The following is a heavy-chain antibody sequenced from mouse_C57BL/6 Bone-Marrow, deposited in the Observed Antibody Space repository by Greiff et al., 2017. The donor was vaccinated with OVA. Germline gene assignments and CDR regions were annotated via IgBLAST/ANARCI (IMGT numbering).Heavy chain of an antibody. CDR1: GYTFTSYW. V-gene: IGHV1-55*01. CDR2: IYPGSGST. CDR3: ARDFYSNYVGFDY. J-gene: IGHJ2*01. Sequence: VQLQQPGAELVKPGASVKMSCKASGYTFTSYWITWVKQRPGQGLEWIGDIYPGSGSTNYNEKFKSKATLTVDTSSSTAYMQLSSLTSEDSAVYYCARDFYSNYVGFDYWGQGTTLTVSS. D-gene: IGHD2-5*01.